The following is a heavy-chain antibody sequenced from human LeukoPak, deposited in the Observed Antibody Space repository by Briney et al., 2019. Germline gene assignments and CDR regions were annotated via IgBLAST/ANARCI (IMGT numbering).Heavy chain of an antibody. CDR2: ITPILGIA. V-gene: IGHV1-69*04. J-gene: IGHJ5*02. CDR1: GGTFSSYA. CDR3: ARSSSSFNWFDP. Sequence: ASVKVSCKASGGTFSSYAMSWVRQAPGQGLEWMGRITPILGIANYARKFQGRVTITADKSTSTAYMELSSLRSEDTAVHYCARSSSSFNWFDPWGQGTLVTVSS. D-gene: IGHD6-13*01.